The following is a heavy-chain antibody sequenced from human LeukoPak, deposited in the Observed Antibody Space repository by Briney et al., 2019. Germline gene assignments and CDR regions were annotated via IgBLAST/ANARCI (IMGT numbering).Heavy chain of an antibody. Sequence: PSETLSLTCTVSGGSISSYYWSWIRQPPGKGLEWIGYIYYSGSTNYNPSLKSRVTISVDTSKNQFSLKLSSVTAADTAVYYCARGDGRTDDAFDIWGQGTMVTVSS. CDR3: ARGDGRTDDAFDI. V-gene: IGHV4-59*01. CDR1: GGSISSYY. CDR2: IYYSGST. D-gene: IGHD1/OR15-1a*01. J-gene: IGHJ3*02.